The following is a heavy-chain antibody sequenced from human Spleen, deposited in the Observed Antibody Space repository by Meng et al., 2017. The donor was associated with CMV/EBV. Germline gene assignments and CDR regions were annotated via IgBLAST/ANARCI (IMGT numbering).Heavy chain of an antibody. J-gene: IGHJ4*02. CDR3: ARGRGYGDYGSLY. Sequence: QVQLQQWGAGMLKPSETVSLTCAGHGGSLSGYYWSWVRQPPGKGLEWIGEINHSGSTNYNPSLKSRVTISVDTSKNQFSLKLSSVTAADTAVYYCARGRGYGDYGSLYWGQGTRVTVSS. CDR2: INHSGST. CDR1: GGSLSGYY. D-gene: IGHD4-17*01. V-gene: IGHV4-34*01.